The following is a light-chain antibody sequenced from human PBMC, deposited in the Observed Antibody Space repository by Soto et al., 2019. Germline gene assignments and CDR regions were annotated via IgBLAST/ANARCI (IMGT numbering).Light chain of an antibody. J-gene: IGLJ2*01. CDR3: QSYDSSLSAVV. V-gene: IGLV1-40*01. Sequence: QSVLAQPPSVSGAPGQRVTISCTGSSSNIGAGYNVHWYQQLPRTAPKLLIYDNTNRPSGVPDRFSGSKSGTSASLAITGLLTEDEADYYCQSYDSSLSAVVFGGGTKLTVL. CDR1: SSNIGAGYN. CDR2: DNT.